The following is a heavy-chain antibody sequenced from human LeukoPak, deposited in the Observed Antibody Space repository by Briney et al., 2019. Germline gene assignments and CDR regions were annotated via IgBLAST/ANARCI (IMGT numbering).Heavy chain of an antibody. Sequence: KPSETLSLTCTVSGGSISSYYWSWIRQPPGKGLEWIGYIYYSGSTNYNPSLKSRVTISVDRSKNQFSLKLSSVTAADTAVYYCASLNEKAYNYGSHFDYWGQGTLVTVSS. CDR3: ASLNEKAYNYGSHFDY. D-gene: IGHD5-18*01. V-gene: IGHV4-59*01. CDR1: GGSISSYY. CDR2: IYYSGST. J-gene: IGHJ4*02.